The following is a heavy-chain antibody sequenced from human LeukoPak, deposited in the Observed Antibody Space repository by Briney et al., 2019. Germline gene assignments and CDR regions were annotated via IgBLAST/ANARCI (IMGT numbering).Heavy chain of an antibody. Sequence: SVKVSCKASGGTFSSYATNWVRQAPGQGLEWMGGIIPMFGTPNYAQKFQGRVTITADESTSTAYMELSSLRSEDTAVYYCARVLGYYYDSGGYYSLEYWGQGTLVTVSS. CDR1: GGTFSSYA. J-gene: IGHJ4*01. D-gene: IGHD3-22*01. CDR3: ARVLGYYYDSGGYYSLEY. V-gene: IGHV1-69*13. CDR2: IIPMFGTP.